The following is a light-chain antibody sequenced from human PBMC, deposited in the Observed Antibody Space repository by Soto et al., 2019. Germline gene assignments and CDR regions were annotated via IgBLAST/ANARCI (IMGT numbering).Light chain of an antibody. CDR3: CSYAGSSTFGHDV. V-gene: IGLV2-23*02. CDR1: SSDVGSYNL. Sequence: QSALTQPASVSGSPGQSITISCTGTSSDVGSYNLVSWYQQHPGKAPKLMIYEVSKRPSGVSNRFSGSKSGNTASLTISGLQAEDEADYYCCSYAGSSTFGHDVFGTGTKLTVL. CDR2: EVS. J-gene: IGLJ1*01.